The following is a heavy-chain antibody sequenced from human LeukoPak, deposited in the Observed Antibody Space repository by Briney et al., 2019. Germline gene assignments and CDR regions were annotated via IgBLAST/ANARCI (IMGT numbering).Heavy chain of an antibody. CDR2: MNPNSGNT. D-gene: IGHD3-10*01. J-gene: IGHJ6*02. CDR3: ARGGSGSYTAVPYYYYGMDV. V-gene: IGHV1-8*02. Sequence: GASVKVSCKASGYTFTSYDINWVRQATGQGLEWMGWMNPNSGNTGYAQKFQGRVTMTRNTSISTAYMELSSLRSEDTAVYYCARGGSGSYTAVPYYYYGMDVWGQGTTVTVSS. CDR1: GYTFTSYD.